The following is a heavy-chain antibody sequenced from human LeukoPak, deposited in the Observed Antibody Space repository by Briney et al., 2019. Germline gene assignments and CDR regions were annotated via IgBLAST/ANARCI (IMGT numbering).Heavy chain of an antibody. D-gene: IGHD1-26*01. CDR1: GGAINSGSHY. CDR2: IYTSGTT. V-gene: IGHV4-61*02. J-gene: IGHJ2*01. CDR3: ARPAYSGSYYLSGWYFDL. Sequence: PSETLSLTCTVSGGAINSGSHYWSWIRQSAGKGLEWIGRIYTSGTTNSNPSLKSRVTISVDTSKNQFSLKLSSVTAADTAVYYCARPAYSGSYYLSGWYFDLWGRGTLVTVSS.